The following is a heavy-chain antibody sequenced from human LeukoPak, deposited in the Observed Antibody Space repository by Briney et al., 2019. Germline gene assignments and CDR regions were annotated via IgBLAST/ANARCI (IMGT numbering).Heavy chain of an antibody. CDR3: ARDNDFWSGYYISPMSY. CDR1: GFTFSSYS. Sequence: GGSLRLSCAASGFTFSSYSMNWVRQAPGKGLECVSSISSSSSYIYYADSVKGRFTISRDNAKNSLYLQMNSLRAEDTAVYYCARDNDFWSGYYISPMSYWGQGTLVTVSS. CDR2: ISSSSSYI. D-gene: IGHD3-3*01. V-gene: IGHV3-21*01. J-gene: IGHJ4*02.